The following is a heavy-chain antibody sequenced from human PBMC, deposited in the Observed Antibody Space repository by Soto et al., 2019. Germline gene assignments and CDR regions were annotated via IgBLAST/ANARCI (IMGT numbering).Heavy chain of an antibody. J-gene: IGHJ5*02. CDR3: ARDDCSGGSCYHESSWFDP. Sequence: GGSLRLSCAASGFTLNSYSMNWVRQAPGKGLEWVSYISSSSSTIYYADSVKGRFTISRDNAKNSLYLQMNSLRAEDTAVYYCARDDCSGGSCYHESSWFDPWGQGTLVTVSS. D-gene: IGHD2-15*01. CDR1: GFTLNSYS. V-gene: IGHV3-48*01. CDR2: ISSSSSTI.